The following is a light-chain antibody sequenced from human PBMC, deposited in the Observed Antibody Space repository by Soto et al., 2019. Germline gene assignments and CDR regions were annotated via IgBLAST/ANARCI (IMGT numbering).Light chain of an antibody. CDR2: KVD. CDR3: SSYTAVPHPQWV. CDR1: SSDLGGLNY. Sequence: QSALTQPASVSGTPGQSITIPCSGRSSDLGGLNYVSWYQQHPGKVPKLIIYKVDNRPSGTSDRFSASKSGNTASLTISGLQAEDEADYYCSSYTAVPHPQWVFGGGTKLTVL. V-gene: IGLV2-14*01. J-gene: IGLJ3*02.